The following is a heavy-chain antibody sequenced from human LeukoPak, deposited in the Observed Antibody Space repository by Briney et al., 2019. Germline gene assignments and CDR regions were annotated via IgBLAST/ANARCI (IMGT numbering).Heavy chain of an antibody. Sequence: SETLSLACTVSGGSISSYYWSWIRQPPGKGLEWIGYIYATGSTNYNPSLKSRVTISVDTSKNQFSLNLRSVTAADTAVYYCARHGSVRSPLGPWGQGTLVTVSS. J-gene: IGHJ5*02. V-gene: IGHV4-4*09. CDR1: GGSISSYY. CDR2: IYATGST. CDR3: ARHGSVRSPLGP. D-gene: IGHD3-10*01.